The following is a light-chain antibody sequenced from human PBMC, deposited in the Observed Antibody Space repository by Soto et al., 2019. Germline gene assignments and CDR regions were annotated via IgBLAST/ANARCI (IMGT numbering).Light chain of an antibody. Sequence: AIRMTQSPSSFSASTGDRGTITCRASQGISSYLAWYQQKPGKAPKLLLFAASSLDSGVPSRFSGSGSGTDFTLTISSLQPEDFAAYYCQQSYSAITFGQGTRLEI. CDR2: AAS. J-gene: IGKJ5*01. V-gene: IGKV1-8*01. CDR3: QQSYSAIT. CDR1: QGISSY.